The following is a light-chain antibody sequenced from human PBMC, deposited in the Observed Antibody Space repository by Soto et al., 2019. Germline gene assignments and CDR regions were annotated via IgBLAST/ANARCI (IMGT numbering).Light chain of an antibody. V-gene: IGLV2-23*02. CDR2: DVI. Sequence: QPVLTQPASVSGSPGQSITISCTGTSSDFGSYNLLSWYQQHPGKAPTLMFYDVIKRPSGLSNRFSGSKSGNTASLTISGLQAEDEGDYCCCSYADYSTYVFGAGTKVTVL. CDR3: CSYADYSTYV. J-gene: IGLJ1*01. CDR1: SSDFGSYNL.